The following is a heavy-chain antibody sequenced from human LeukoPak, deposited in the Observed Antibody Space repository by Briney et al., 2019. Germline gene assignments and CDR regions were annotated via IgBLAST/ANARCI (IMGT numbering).Heavy chain of an antibody. V-gene: IGHV1-69*05. CDR3: AGDSSGYYFDY. CDR2: IIPIFGTA. D-gene: IGHD3-22*01. J-gene: IGHJ4*02. CDR1: VGTFSSYA. Sequence: GSSVKVSCKASVGTFSSYAISWVRQAPGQGLEWMGRIIPIFGTANYAQKFQGRVTITTDESTSTAYMELSSLRSEDTAVYYCAGDSSGYYFDYWGQGTLVTVSS.